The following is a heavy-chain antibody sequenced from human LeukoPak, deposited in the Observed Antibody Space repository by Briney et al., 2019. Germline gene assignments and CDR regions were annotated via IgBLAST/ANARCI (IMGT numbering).Heavy chain of an antibody. Sequence: SETLSLTCTVSGGSISSYYWSWIRQPPGKGLEWIGYIYYSGSTNYNPSLKSRVTISVDTSKDQFSLKLSSVTAADTAVYYCARGGANYYYYYYMGVWGKGTTVTISS. CDR3: ARGGANYYYYYYMGV. CDR1: GGSISSYY. CDR2: IYYSGST. D-gene: IGHD1-26*01. J-gene: IGHJ6*03. V-gene: IGHV4-59*01.